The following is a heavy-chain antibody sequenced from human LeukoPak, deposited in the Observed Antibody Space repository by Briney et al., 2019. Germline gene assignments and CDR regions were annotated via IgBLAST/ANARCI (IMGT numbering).Heavy chain of an antibody. J-gene: IGHJ5*02. Sequence: SETLSPTCTVSGGSISSNSYSWGWLRQPPGKGLEWIGSIYYSGSTYYNPPLKSRVTISGDTSKNQFSLKLSSVTAADTAVYYCARGAWYGSGSYGFDPWGQGTLVIVSS. CDR3: ARGAWYGSGSYGFDP. V-gene: IGHV4-39*01. CDR2: IYYSGST. D-gene: IGHD3-10*01. CDR1: GGSISSNSYS.